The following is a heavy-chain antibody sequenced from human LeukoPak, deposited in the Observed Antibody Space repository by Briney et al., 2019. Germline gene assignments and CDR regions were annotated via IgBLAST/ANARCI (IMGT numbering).Heavy chain of an antibody. J-gene: IGHJ3*02. CDR2: IYNSGST. CDR1: GGSLSSYY. V-gene: IGHV4-59*01. CDR3: ARALRQWGGNSGTAFDI. D-gene: IGHD4-23*01. Sequence: SETLSLTCTVSGGSLSSYYWSWIRQPPGKGLEWVGYIYNSGSTNYNHSLKSRVTISEDMTTNQFSLKLSSVTAADTAVYYCARALRQWGGNSGTAFDIWGQGTMVTVSS.